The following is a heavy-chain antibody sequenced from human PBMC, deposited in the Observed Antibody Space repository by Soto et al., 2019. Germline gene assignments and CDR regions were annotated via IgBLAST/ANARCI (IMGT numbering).Heavy chain of an antibody. CDR2: INPNSGGT. V-gene: IGHV1-2*04. CDR3: ARGGGYMATIGFVDY. J-gene: IGHJ4*02. Sequence: QVQLVQSGAEVKKPGASVKVSCKASGYTFTSYGIGWVRQAPGQGLEWMGWINPNSGGTNYAQKFQGWVTMTRDTSISTAYMELSRLRSDDTAVYYCARGGGYMATIGFVDYWGQGTLVTVSS. D-gene: IGHD5-12*01. CDR1: GYTFTSYG.